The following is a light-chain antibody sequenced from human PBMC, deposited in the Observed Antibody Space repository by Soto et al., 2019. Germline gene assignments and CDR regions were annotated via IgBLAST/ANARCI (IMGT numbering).Light chain of an antibody. CDR3: QQCSDWPLFT. CDR2: GAS. CDR1: QSVSSY. J-gene: IGKJ5*01. Sequence: EIVMTQSPSTLSVSPGERVTLSCRASQSVSSYLACYQHKPGQPPRLLIYGASTMASGIPARFSGSGSGTDFTITISSLQSEVFAVYFCQQCSDWPLFTFGPGTRLEIK. V-gene: IGKV3-15*01.